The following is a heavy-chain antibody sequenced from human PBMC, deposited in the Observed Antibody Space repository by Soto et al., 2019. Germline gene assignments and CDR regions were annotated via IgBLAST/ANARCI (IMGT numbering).Heavy chain of an antibody. J-gene: IGHJ4*02. CDR1: GGSFSGYY. Sequence: QVQLQQWGAGLLKPSETLSLTCAVYGGSFSGYYWSWIRQPPGKGLEWIGEINHSGSTNYNPSLKRRVTLSVDTSKNQFSLKLSSVTAADTAVYYCARGVVNYYDSSGYYLLDYWGQGTLVTVSS. CDR3: ARGVVNYYDSSGYYLLDY. V-gene: IGHV4-34*01. CDR2: INHSGST. D-gene: IGHD3-22*01.